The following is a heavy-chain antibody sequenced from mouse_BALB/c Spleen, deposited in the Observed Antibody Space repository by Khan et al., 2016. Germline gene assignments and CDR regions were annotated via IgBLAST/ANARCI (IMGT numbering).Heavy chain of an antibody. CDR2: ISYSGST. CDR1: GYSITSDYA. D-gene: IGHD1-1*01. V-gene: IGHV3-2*02. J-gene: IGHJ4*01. Sequence: EVQLQESGPGLVKPSQSLSLTCTVTGYSITSDYAWNWIRQFPGNRLEWMGYISYSGSTSYNPSLKSRISITRDTSKNQFFLQLNSVTSEDTATCYSARSDYGDKDAMDYWGQGTSVTVSS. CDR3: ARSDYGDKDAMDY.